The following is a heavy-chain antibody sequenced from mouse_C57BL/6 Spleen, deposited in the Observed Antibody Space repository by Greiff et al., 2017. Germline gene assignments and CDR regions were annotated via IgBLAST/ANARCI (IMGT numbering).Heavy chain of an antibody. V-gene: IGHV1-84*01. Sequence: QVQLKESGPELVKPGASVKISCKASGYTFTDYNINWVKQRPGQGLEWIGCIYPGSGNTKYNEKFKGKATLTVDTSSSSAYMRLSSLTSEDSAVYFCGREDYYGSSYEWYFDVWGTGTTVTASS. J-gene: IGHJ1*03. CDR2: IYPGSGNT. CDR1: GYTFTDYN. CDR3: GREDYYGSSYEWYFDV. D-gene: IGHD1-1*01.